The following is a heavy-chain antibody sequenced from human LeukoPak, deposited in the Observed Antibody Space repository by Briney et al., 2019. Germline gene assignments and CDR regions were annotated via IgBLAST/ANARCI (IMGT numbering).Heavy chain of an antibody. J-gene: IGHJ4*02. CDR3: ARQSLQVVVAATLSYFDY. CDR1: GYSFTSYW. Sequence: GESLKISCKGSGYSFTSYWIGWVRLMPGKGLEWMGIIYPGDSDTRYSPSFQGQVTISADKSISTAYLQWSSLKASDTAMYYCARQSLQVVVAATLSYFDYWGQGTLVTVSS. V-gene: IGHV5-51*01. CDR2: IYPGDSDT. D-gene: IGHD2-15*01.